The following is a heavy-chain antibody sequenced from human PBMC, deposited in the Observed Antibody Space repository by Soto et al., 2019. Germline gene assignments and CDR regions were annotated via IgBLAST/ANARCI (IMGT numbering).Heavy chain of an antibody. CDR3: ARGAAGGLLYSYWFDP. CDR1: VYTLTSNY. V-gene: IGHV1-46*01. CDR2: IIPIFGSA. D-gene: IGHD3-10*01. J-gene: IGHJ5*02. Sequence: GASVKVSCKASVYTLTSNYMHWVRQAPGQGLEWMGRIIPIFGSASYAQKFQGRVTITADESTSTAYMELSSLRSEDTAVYYCARGAAGGLLYSYWFDPWGQGTLVTVSS.